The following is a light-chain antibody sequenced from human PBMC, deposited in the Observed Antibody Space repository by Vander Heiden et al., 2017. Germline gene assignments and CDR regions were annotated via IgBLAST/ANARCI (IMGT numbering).Light chain of an antibody. Sequence: EIVLTQSSGTLSLSPGERATLSCRASQSVSSSYFAWYQQKPGQAPRLLIYGASSRATGIPDRFSGSGSGTDFTLTISRLEPEDFAVYYCQQYGSSPPITFGQGTRLEIK. V-gene: IGKV3-20*01. J-gene: IGKJ5*01. CDR2: GAS. CDR1: QSVSSSY. CDR3: QQYGSSPPIT.